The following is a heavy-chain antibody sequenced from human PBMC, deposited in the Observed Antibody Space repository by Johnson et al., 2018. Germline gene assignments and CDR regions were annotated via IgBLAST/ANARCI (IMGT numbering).Heavy chain of an antibody. J-gene: IGHJ2*01. V-gene: IGHV3-48*01. CDR1: GFMFSSYG. D-gene: IGHD2-15*01. Sequence: EVQLVESGGGLVQPGGSLRLSCAGSGFMFSSYGMNWVRQAPGKGLEWLSYISGNTDSIRYADSLKGRFTVSRDNAKNSLYLQMNSLGAGDTAVYCCARDIGLQVGGSNYWYCDLWGRGTLVTVSS. CDR3: ARDIGLQVGGSNYWYCDL. CDR2: ISGNTDSI.